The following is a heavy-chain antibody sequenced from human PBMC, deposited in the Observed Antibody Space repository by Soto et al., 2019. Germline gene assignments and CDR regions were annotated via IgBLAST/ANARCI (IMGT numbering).Heavy chain of an antibody. V-gene: IGHV1-2*02. CDR2: INPNSGGT. CDR3: ARDKNWNYVWAYYFDY. Sequence: ASVKVSCKASGYTFTGYYMHWVRQAPGQGLEWMGWINPNSGGTNYAQKFPGRVTMTRDTSISTAYMELSRLRSDDTAVYYCARDKNWNYVWAYYFDYWGQGTLVTVSS. CDR1: GYTFTGYY. J-gene: IGHJ4*02. D-gene: IGHD1-7*01.